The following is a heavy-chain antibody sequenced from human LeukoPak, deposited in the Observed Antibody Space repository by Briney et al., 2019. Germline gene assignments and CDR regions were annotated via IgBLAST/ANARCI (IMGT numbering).Heavy chain of an antibody. CDR2: IWYDGSNK. CDR1: GFTFSTYG. Sequence: GGSLRLSCVASGFTFSTYGMHWVRQAPGKGLEWVAVIWYDGSNKYYADSVKGRFTISRDNSKNTLYLQMNSLRAEDTAVYYCARERGVGGTTWGDIGYWGQGTLVTVSS. CDR3: ARERGVGGTTWGDIGY. D-gene: IGHD1-26*01. J-gene: IGHJ4*02. V-gene: IGHV3-33*01.